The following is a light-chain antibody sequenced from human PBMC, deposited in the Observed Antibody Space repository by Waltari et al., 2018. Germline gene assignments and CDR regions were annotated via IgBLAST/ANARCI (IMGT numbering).Light chain of an antibody. CDR2: DVS. CDR1: ISDVGGYKY. V-gene: IGLV2-14*01. J-gene: IGLJ1*01. Sequence: QSALTQPASVFGSPGQSITISCTGTISDVGGYKYVSWYQQHPGKAPKVMIYDVSNRPPGVSNRFSGSKSGNTSSLTISGLQAEDEADYYCSSSSGTLGVFGTGTKVTV. CDR3: SSSSGTLGV.